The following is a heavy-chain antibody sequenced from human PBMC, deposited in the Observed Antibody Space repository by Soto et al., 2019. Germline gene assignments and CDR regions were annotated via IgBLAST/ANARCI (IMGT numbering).Heavy chain of an antibody. Sequence: SSVKVSCKASGYTFTRYGISWVRLALGQGLEWMGWISAYNGNTNYAQKLQGRVTMTTDTSTSTAYMELRSLRSDDTALHYCARALIAAAYYYGMDVWGQGITPTVSS. V-gene: IGHV1-18*04. CDR3: ARALIAAAYYYGMDV. D-gene: IGHD6-13*01. CDR2: ISAYNGNT. J-gene: IGHJ6*02. CDR1: GYTFTRYG.